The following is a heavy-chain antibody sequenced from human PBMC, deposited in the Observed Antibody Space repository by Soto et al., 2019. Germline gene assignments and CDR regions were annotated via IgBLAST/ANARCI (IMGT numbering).Heavy chain of an antibody. CDR3: ARGYDILTGPIDY. Sequence: GSLRLSCAASGFAFSFFEMNWVRQAPGKGLEWIAYIRSSGSTKFYADSVRGRFTISRDNANNSLYLQMNSLRAEDTAVYYCARGYDILTGPIDYWGQGSLVTVSS. V-gene: IGHV3-48*03. CDR1: GFAFSFFE. J-gene: IGHJ4*02. D-gene: IGHD3-9*01. CDR2: IRSSGSTK.